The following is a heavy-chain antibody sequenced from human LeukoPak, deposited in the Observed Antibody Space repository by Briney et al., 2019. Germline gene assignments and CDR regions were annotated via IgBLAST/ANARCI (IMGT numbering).Heavy chain of an antibody. Sequence: PSETLSLTCTVSGDSISTYYWSWIRQPAGKGLEWIGSIYYSGSTYYNPSLKSRVTISVDTSKSQFSLKLSSVTAADTAVYYCATDHGYCSSTSCYRIFDYWGQGTLVTVSS. V-gene: IGHV4-4*07. CDR3: ATDHGYCSSTSCYRIFDY. J-gene: IGHJ4*02. CDR1: GDSISTYY. D-gene: IGHD2-2*03. CDR2: IYYSGST.